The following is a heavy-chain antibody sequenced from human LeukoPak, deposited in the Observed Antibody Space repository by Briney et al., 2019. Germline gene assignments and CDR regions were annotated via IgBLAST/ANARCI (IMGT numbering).Heavy chain of an antibody. D-gene: IGHD6-19*01. CDR3: ARDRVPFYSSTFKDYYLQYGLDV. CDR1: GYTFSGHY. V-gene: IGHV1-2*02. J-gene: IGHJ6*02. CDR2: INANNGGT. Sequence: ASVKVSCKASGYTFSGHYIHWVRQAPGQGLEWMGWINANNGGTSYAQKFQGRVSLTRDTSINTAYTEVSRLRADDTALYFCARDRVPFYSSTFKDYYLQYGLDVWGQGTTVTVSS.